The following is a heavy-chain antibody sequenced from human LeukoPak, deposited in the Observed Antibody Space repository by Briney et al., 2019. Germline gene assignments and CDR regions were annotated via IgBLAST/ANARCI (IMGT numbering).Heavy chain of an antibody. CDR2: IRCSGNDK. CDR3: AKPVGGRPPQALDY. J-gene: IGHJ4*02. CDR1: GFTFSNYG. Sequence: GGSLRLSCVASGFTFSNYGMYGAPQAPGKGVVGGAAIRCSGNDKKYADSVKGRFNISRDNSRNTVYLQMSSLRAEDTATYYCAKPVGGRPPQALDYWGQGILVTVSS. V-gene: IGHV3-30*02. D-gene: IGHD3-10*01.